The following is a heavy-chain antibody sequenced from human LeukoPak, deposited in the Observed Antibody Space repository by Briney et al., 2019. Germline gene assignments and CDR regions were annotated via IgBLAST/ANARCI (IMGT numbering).Heavy chain of an antibody. V-gene: IGHV4-39*01. D-gene: IGHD1-26*01. J-gene: IGHJ3*02. CDR2: ICYSGST. CDR1: GGSISSSSYY. CDR3: ARHSGPKVQEYSGSLDAFDI. Sequence: KASETLSLTCTVSGGSISSSSYYWGWIRQPPGKGLEWIGSICYSGSTYYNPSLKSRVTISVDTSKNQFSLKLSSVTAADTAVYYCARHSGPKVQEYSGSLDAFDIWGQGTMVTVSS.